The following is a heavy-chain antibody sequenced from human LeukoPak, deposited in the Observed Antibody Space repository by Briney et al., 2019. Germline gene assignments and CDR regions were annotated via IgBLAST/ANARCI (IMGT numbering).Heavy chain of an antibody. CDR1: GFTFSSYA. V-gene: IGHV3-30-3*01. CDR2: ISYDGSNK. D-gene: IGHD6-13*01. CDR3: ARDGPGIAAAAPRY. Sequence: PGRSLRLSCAASGFTFSSYAMHWVRQAPGKGLEWVAVISYDGSNKYYADSVKGRFTISRDNSKNTLYLQMNSLRAEDTAVYYCARDGPGIAAAAPRYCGQGTLVTVSS. J-gene: IGHJ4*02.